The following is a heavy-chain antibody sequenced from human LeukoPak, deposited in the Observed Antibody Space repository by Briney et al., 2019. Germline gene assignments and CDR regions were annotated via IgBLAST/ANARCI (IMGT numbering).Heavy chain of an antibody. V-gene: IGHV4-34*01. CDR1: GGSFSGYY. CDR2: INHSGST. CDR3: AHSIVGARYYYYYGMDV. D-gene: IGHD1-26*01. Sequence: KTLSLTCAVYGGSFSGYYWSWIRQPPGKGLEWIGEINHSGSTNYNPSLKSRVTISVDTSRNQFSLKLSSVTAADTAVYYCAHSIVGARYYYYYGMDVWGQGTTVTVSS. J-gene: IGHJ6*02.